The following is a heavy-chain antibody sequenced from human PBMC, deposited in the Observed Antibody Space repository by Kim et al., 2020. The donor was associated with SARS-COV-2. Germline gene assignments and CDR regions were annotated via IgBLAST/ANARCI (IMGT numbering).Heavy chain of an antibody. V-gene: IGHV1-18*01. Sequence: KLQGRVTMTTDTSTSTAYMELRSLRSDDTAVYYCARVPYSSGWTGYYFDYWGQGTLVTVSS. J-gene: IGHJ4*02. D-gene: IGHD6-19*01. CDR3: ARVPYSSGWTGYYFDY.